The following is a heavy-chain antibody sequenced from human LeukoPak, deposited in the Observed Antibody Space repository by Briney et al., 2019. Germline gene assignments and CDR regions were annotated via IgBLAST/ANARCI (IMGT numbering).Heavy chain of an antibody. CDR2: IRSKANNYAT. CDR3: ARVYSWIQLWFPVDY. J-gene: IGHJ4*02. D-gene: IGHD5-18*01. Sequence: GGSLKLSCATSGFSFSGSALHWVRQASGKGLEWVGRIRSKANNYATAYAASVKGRFTISRDDSKNMAYLQMNSLRAEDTAVYYCARVYSWIQLWFPVDYWGQGTLVTVSS. CDR1: GFSFSGSA. V-gene: IGHV3-73*01.